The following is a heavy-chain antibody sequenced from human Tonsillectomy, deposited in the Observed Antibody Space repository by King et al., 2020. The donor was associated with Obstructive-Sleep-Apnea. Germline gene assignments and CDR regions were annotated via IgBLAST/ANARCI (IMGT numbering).Heavy chain of an antibody. V-gene: IGHV4-59*01. CDR1: GGSIRSYY. J-gene: IGHJ6*02. CDR2: MYYIGRT. D-gene: IGHD3-16*01. CDR3: GGAPYYYYGMDV. Sequence: QLQESGPGLVKPSETLSLTCTVSGGSIRSYYWSWIRQPPGKGLEWIGYMYYIGRTNYNPSLKSRVTISVETSKNQFSLKLTSVTAADTAVYYCGGAPYYYYGMDVWGQGTTVTVSS.